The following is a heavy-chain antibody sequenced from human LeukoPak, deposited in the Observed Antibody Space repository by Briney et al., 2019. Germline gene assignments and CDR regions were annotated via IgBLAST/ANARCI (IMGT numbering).Heavy chain of an antibody. CDR1: GYTFTGYY. CDR2: INPNSGGT. D-gene: IGHD2-8*01. V-gene: IGHV1-2*02. CDR3: ARAVPVYAIYY. J-gene: IGHJ4*02. Sequence: RRASVKVSCTASGYTFTGYYMHWVRQAPGQGLEWMGWINPNSGGTNYAQKFQGRVTMTRDTSISTAYMELSRLRSDDTAVYYCARAVPVYAIYYWGQGTLVTVSS.